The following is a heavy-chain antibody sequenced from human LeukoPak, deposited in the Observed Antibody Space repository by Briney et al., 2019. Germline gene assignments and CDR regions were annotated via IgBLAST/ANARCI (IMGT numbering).Heavy chain of an antibody. CDR3: AGSLKFITMIPHY. CDR1: GFTFSSYA. Sequence: PGGSLRLSCAASGFTFSSYAISWVRQAPGQGLEWMGGIIPIFGTANYAQKFQGRVTITADESTSTAYMELSSLRSEDTAVFYCAGSLKFITMIPHYWGQGTLVTVSS. J-gene: IGHJ4*02. CDR2: IIPIFGTA. D-gene: IGHD3-22*01. V-gene: IGHV1-69*01.